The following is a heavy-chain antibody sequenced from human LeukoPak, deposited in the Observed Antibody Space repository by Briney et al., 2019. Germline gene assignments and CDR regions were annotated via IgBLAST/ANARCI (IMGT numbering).Heavy chain of an antibody. J-gene: IGHJ3*02. CDR3: AKRPRSTVTTKGDAFDI. V-gene: IGHV3-23*01. CDR2: ISGSAGTT. Sequence: GGSLRLSCAASGFTVSSNYMSWVRQAPGKGLEWVSAISGSAGTTYHADSVKGRFTISRDNSKNTLYPQMNSLRAEDTAVYYCAKRPRSTVTTKGDAFDIWGQGTMVTVSS. CDR1: GFTVSSNY. D-gene: IGHD4-17*01.